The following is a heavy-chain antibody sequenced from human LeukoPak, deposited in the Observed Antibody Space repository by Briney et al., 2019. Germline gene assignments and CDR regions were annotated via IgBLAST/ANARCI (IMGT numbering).Heavy chain of an antibody. CDR2: IKQDGSEK. Sequence: GGTLRLSCAASRFTFSSYGMHWVRHAPGKGLEGVVNIKQDGSEKYYVDSVKGRFTISRDNAENSLYLQMNSLSAEDTAVYYCASTGYSSGWYTFFAYWGQGTLVTVSS. D-gene: IGHD6-19*01. J-gene: IGHJ4*02. CDR3: ASTGYSSGWYTFFAY. CDR1: RFTFSSYG. V-gene: IGHV3-7*01.